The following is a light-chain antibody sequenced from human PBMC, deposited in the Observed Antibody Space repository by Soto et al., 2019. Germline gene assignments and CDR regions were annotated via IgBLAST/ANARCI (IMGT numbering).Light chain of an antibody. CDR1: SSDVGAYNY. V-gene: IGLV2-14*01. CDR2: DVS. J-gene: IGLJ1*01. Sequence: QSVLTQPASVSGSPGQSITISCTGTSSDVGAYNYDSWYQQYPGEAPKVIIYDVSHRPAWVSNRFSGSKSGNTASLTISGLQTQDEADYYCSSYTSATTYVFGTGTKVTVL. CDR3: SSYTSATTYV.